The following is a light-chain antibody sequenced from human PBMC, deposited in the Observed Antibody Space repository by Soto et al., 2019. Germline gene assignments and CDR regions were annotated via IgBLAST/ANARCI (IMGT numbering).Light chain of an antibody. CDR3: SSYTVSSSVI. CDR2: DVS. V-gene: IGLV2-14*01. J-gene: IGLJ2*01. Sequence: QSALTQPAYVSGSPGQSITISCNGTSSDVGGYNYVSWYQQHQGKAPKLMIYDVSNRPFGVSNRFSGSKSGNTASLTISGLQAEDEADYYCSSYTVSSSVIFGGGTKLTVL. CDR1: SSDVGGYNY.